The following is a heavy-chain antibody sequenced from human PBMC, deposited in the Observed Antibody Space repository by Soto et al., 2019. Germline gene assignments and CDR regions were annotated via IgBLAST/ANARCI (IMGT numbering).Heavy chain of an antibody. D-gene: IGHD3-10*01. CDR3: AKRPYGSGGGYYYYMDV. J-gene: IGHJ6*03. V-gene: IGHV3-23*01. Sequence: GGSLRLSCAASGFTFSSYAMSWVRQAPGKGLEWVSAISGSGGSTYYADSVKGRFTISRDNSKNTLYLQMNSLRAEDTAVYYCAKRPYGSGGGYYYYMDVWGKGTTVTVSS. CDR1: GFTFSSYA. CDR2: ISGSGGST.